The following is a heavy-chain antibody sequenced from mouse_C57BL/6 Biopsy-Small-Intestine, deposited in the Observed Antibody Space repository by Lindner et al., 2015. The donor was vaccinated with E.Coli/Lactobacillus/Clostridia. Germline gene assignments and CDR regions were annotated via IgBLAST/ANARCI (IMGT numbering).Heavy chain of an antibody. V-gene: IGHV1-82*01. D-gene: IGHD2-3*01. CDR3: ASAYDGFTWGFAY. CDR2: IYPGDGDT. CDR1: GYAFSSSW. Sequence: VQLQESGPELVKPGASVKISCKASGYAFSSSWMNWVKQRPGKGLEWIGRIYPGDGDTNYNGKFKGKATLTADKSSSTAYMQLSSLTSEDSAVYFCASAYDGFTWGFAYWGQGTLVTVSA. J-gene: IGHJ3*01.